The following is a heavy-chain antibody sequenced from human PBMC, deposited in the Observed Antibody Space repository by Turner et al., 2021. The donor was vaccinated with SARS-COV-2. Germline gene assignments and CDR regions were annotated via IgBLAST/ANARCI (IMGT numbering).Heavy chain of an antibody. D-gene: IGHD2-15*01. V-gene: IGHV3-53*01. CDR3: ARDLGGLRFDY. CDR1: GFTVSSNY. CDR2: IYSGGST. J-gene: IGHJ4*02. Sequence: ELQLVESGGSLIQPGGSLRLSCAASGFTVSSNYMSWVRQAPGKGLEWVSVIYSGGSTFYADSLKGRFTISRDNSKNTLYLQMNSLRAEDTAFYYCARDLGGLRFDYWGQGTLVTVSS.